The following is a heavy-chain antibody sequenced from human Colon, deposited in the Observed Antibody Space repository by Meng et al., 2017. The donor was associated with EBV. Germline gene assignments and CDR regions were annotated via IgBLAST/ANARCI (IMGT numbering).Heavy chain of an antibody. D-gene: IGHD4-17*01. CDR3: TTLYGDSIS. CDR2: IHHSGSA. CDR1: GGSMSSGNYY. Sequence: QVQLQESGPGLVEPSQTLSLTCTVSGGSMSSGNYYWSWIRQPPGKGLEWIGYIHHSGSAYYNPSLKSRVSISVDTSKNQFSLRLSSVTAADTAVYYCTTLYGDSISWGQGTLVTVSS. V-gene: IGHV4-30-4*03. J-gene: IGHJ4*02.